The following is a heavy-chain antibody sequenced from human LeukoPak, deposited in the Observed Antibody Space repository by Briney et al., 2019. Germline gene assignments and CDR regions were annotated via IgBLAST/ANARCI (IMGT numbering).Heavy chain of an antibody. CDR2: ISWNSGSI. Sequence: PGRSLRLSCAASGFTFDDYATHWVRQAPGKGLEWVSGISWNSGSIGYADSVKGRFTISRDNAKNSLYLQMNSLRAEDTALYYCAKDVRSPSAFDIWGQGTMVTVSS. J-gene: IGHJ3*02. CDR1: GFTFDDYA. V-gene: IGHV3-9*01. CDR3: AKDVRSPSAFDI.